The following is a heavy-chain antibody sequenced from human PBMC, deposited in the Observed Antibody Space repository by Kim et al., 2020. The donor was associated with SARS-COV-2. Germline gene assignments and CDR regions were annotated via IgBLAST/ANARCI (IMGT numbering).Heavy chain of an antibody. J-gene: IGHJ4*02. CDR1: GFTFGDYA. CDR2: IRSKAYGGTT. CDR3: TRAPYSSSWAYYFDY. D-gene: IGHD6-13*01. V-gene: IGHV3-49*04. Sequence: GGSLRLSCTASGFTFGDYAMSWVRQAPGKGLEWVGFIRSKAYGGTTEYAASVKGRFTISRDDSKSIAYLQMNSLKTEDTAVYYCTRAPYSSSWAYYFDYWGQGTLVTVSS.